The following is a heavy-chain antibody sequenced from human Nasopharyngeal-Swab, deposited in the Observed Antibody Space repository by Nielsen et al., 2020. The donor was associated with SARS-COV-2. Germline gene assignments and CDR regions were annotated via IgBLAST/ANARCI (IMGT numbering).Heavy chain of an antibody. CDR2: IHYGGST. CDR1: GGSISGYF. J-gene: IGHJ4*02. D-gene: IGHD3-22*01. Sequence: SETLSLTCTVSGGSISGYFWSWVRQPPEKGLEWIGYIHYGGSTNYNPSLKSRVTISVDMSKNQFSLRLASVTAADTAVYYCARDRSFYYYDSSGYYAQHYFDYWGQGTLVTVSS. V-gene: IGHV4-59*01. CDR3: ARDRSFYYYDSSGYYAQHYFDY.